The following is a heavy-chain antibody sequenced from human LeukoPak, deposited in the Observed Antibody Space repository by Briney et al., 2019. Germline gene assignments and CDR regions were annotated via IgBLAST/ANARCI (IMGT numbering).Heavy chain of an antibody. Sequence: PSETLSLTCTVSGGSISSSSHYWGWIRQPPGEGLEWIGSMYYSGGTYDNASLKSRVTISVDTSKNQFSLKLSSVTAADTAVYYCVREGRAVAGTLIFDYWGQGTLVTVSS. J-gene: IGHJ4*02. CDR3: VREGRAVAGTLIFDY. V-gene: IGHV4-39*07. D-gene: IGHD6-19*01. CDR2: MYYSGGT. CDR1: GGSISSSSHY.